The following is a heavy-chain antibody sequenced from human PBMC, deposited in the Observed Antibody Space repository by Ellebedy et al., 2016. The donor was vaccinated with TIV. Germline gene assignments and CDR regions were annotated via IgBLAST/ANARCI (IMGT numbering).Heavy chain of an antibody. CDR2: INSDGSIT. CDR3: ARSNN. CDR1: GFTFSSYW. Sequence: GESLKISXAASGFTFSSYWIHWVRQAPGKGLVWLSPINSDGSITLYADSVKGRFTMSRDNAKNSLYLQLGSLRAEDTAVYFCARSNNWGQGTLVTVSS. V-gene: IGHV3-74*01. J-gene: IGHJ4*02.